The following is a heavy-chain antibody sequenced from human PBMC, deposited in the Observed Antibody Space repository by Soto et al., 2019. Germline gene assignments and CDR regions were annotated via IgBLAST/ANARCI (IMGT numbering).Heavy chain of an antibody. CDR3: ARGQYYSSGSAATSYFYFGIDV. V-gene: IGHV1-69*06. D-gene: IGHD3-10*01. CDR1: GRSFSSDG. J-gene: IGHJ6*02. Sequence: QLQLEQSGPEVKKPGSSVKVSCKASGRSFSSDGVSWVRQAPGQGLEWMGGIIPVFGNTKYVQRFQGRLTITADKSTSTVYMEISSLSSEDTAVYFCARGQYYSSGSAATSYFYFGIDVWGQGTTGIVSS. CDR2: IIPVFGNT.